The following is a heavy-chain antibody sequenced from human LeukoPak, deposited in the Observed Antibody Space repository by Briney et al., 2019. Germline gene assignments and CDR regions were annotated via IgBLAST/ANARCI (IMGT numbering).Heavy chain of an antibody. CDR2: ISSSTSYI. V-gene: IGHV3-21*01. J-gene: IGHJ4*02. CDR3: ARGDLTDY. D-gene: IGHD3-9*01. CDR1: GFTFSSYS. Sequence: GGSLRLSCAASGFTFSSYSMNWIRQAPGKGLEWVSSISSSTSYIYYADSVKGRFTISKDNAKNSLYLQMNSLRAEDTAVYYCARGDLTDYWGQGTLVTVSS.